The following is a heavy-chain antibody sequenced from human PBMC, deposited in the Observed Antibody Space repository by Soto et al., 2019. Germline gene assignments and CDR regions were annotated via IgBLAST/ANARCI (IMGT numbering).Heavy chain of an antibody. V-gene: IGHV1-18*01. CDR3: AKDCSGASCGFDI. CDR2: IRVYHGNT. Sequence: QVQLVQSGTEVKKPGASVKVSCKASGYTFGKYGISWVRQAPGQGLEWVGWIRVYHGNTVHAQKFRGRVNMTTDTSTSTAYMELGSLKSDDTAIYYCAKDCSGASCGFDIWGQGTLVTVSS. CDR1: GYTFGKYG. J-gene: IGHJ4*02. D-gene: IGHD2-15*01.